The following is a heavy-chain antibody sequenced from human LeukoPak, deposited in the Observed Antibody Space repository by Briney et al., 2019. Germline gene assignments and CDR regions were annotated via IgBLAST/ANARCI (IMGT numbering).Heavy chain of an antibody. CDR1: GGSISSGDYY. CDR2: IYYSGST. J-gene: IGHJ4*02. Sequence: PSQTLSLTCTVSGGSISSGDYYWSWIRQPPGKGLEWIGYIYYSGSTYYNPSLKSRVTISVDTSKNQFSLKLSSVTAADTAVYYCANELYSSSWYVSMSQFDYWGQGTLVTVSS. V-gene: IGHV4-30-4*01. D-gene: IGHD6-13*01. CDR3: ANELYSSSWYVSMSQFDY.